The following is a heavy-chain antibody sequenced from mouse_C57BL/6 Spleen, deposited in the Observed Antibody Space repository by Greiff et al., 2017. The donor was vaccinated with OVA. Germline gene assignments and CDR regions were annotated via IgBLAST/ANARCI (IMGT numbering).Heavy chain of an antibody. D-gene: IGHD3-1*01. CDR2: IDPSDSYT. Sequence: QVQLQQPGAELVKPGASVKLSCKASGYTFTSYWMQWVKQRPGQGLAWIGEIDPSDSYTNYNQKFKGKATLTVATSSSTAYMQLSSLTSEDCAVSYCASGTEAWFAYWGQGTLVTVSA. J-gene: IGHJ3*01. CDR1: GYTFTSYW. V-gene: IGHV1-50*01. CDR3: ASGTEAWFAY.